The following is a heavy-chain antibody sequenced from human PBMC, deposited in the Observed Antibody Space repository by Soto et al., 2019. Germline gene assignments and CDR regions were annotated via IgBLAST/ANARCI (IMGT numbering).Heavy chain of an antibody. Sequence: EVQLLDSGGGLVQPGGSLRLSCAASGFTFSNYAMTWVRQAPGKGLEWVSAISGSGRHVYYADSVQGRCTFSRDNSQNPLYLQLTSLRAEDTAIYYCAKNFADSIPVYDPWGQGLLVTVSS. CDR3: AKNFADSIPVYDP. CDR2: ISGSGRHV. V-gene: IGHV3-23*01. J-gene: IGHJ5*02. D-gene: IGHD2-15*01. CDR1: GFTFSNYA.